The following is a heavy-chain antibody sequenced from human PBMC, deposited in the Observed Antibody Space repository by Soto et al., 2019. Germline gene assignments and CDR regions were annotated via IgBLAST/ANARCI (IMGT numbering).Heavy chain of an antibody. CDR1: GFTFSSYA. J-gene: IGHJ6*02. D-gene: IGHD2-8*01. V-gene: IGHV3-30-3*02. CDR2: ISCDGSNK. Sequence: GGSLRLSCAASGFTFSSYAMHWVRQAPGKGLEWVAVISCDGSNKYYADSVKGRFTISRDNSKNTLYLQMNSLRAEDTAVYYCAKTHCTNGVCYRGYYYYGMDVWGQGTTVTVSS. CDR3: AKTHCTNGVCYRGYYYYGMDV.